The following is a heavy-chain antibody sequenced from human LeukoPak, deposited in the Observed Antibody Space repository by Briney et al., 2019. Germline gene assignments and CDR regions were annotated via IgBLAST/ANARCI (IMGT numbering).Heavy chain of an antibody. D-gene: IGHD3-3*01. CDR1: GFTFSSYA. V-gene: IGHV3-23*01. J-gene: IGHJ4*02. CDR3: AKDGDRFTIFGVVDY. Sequence: PGGSLRLSCAASGFTFSSYAMSWVRQAPGKGLEWVSAISGSGGSTYYADSVKGRFTISRDNSKNTLYLQMNSLRAEDTAVYYCAKDGDRFTIFGVVDYWGQGTLVTVSS. CDR2: ISGSGGST.